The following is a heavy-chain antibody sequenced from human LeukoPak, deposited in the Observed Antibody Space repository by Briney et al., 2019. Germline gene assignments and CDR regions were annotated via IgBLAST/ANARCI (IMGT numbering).Heavy chain of an antibody. D-gene: IGHD2-15*01. J-gene: IGHJ4*02. CDR3: ARAGVVVVAATYFDY. CDR1: GYIFTGYY. CDR2: INPNSGGT. V-gene: IGHV1-2*02. Sequence: ASVKVSCKASGYIFTGYYMHWVRQAPGQGLEWMGWINPNSGGTNYAQKFQGRVTMTRDTSISTAYMELSRLRSDDTAVYYCARAGVVVVAATYFDYWGQGTLVTVSS.